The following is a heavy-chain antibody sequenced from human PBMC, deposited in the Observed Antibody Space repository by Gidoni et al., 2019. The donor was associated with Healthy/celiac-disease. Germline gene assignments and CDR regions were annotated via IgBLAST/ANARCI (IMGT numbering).Heavy chain of an antibody. D-gene: IGHD3-10*01. V-gene: IGHV3-11*01. CDR2: SSSSGSTI. CDR3: ARGYYYGSGSYRVYYGMDV. CDR1: GFTLSDYY. J-gene: IGHJ6*02. Sequence: QVQLVESGGGLVKPGGSLGLSCAGSGFTLSDYYMSWIRQAPGKGLEWVSYSSSSGSTISYADSVKGRFTISRDNAKTSLYLQMNSLRAEDTAVYYCARGYYYGSGSYRVYYGMDVWGQGTTVTVSS.